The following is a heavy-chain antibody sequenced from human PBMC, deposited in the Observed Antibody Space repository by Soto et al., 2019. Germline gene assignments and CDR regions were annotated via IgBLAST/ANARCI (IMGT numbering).Heavy chain of an antibody. Sequence: QVQLEQSGAEVKKPGASVKVSCKASGYIFTAYSMHWVRRAPGQELQWMGVVNPSGGSTNYAQKFQGRITLTRDTSRNTFYMDLSSLTSEDTAVYYCAREENCSDGICYSEYFQRWGQGTLVTVSS. CDR1: GYIFTAYS. CDR3: AREENCSDGICYSEYFQR. V-gene: IGHV1-46*01. CDR2: VNPSGGST. J-gene: IGHJ1*01. D-gene: IGHD2-15*01.